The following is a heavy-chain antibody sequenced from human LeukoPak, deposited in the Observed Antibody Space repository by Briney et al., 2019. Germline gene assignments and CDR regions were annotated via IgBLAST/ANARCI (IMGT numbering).Heavy chain of an antibody. D-gene: IGHD5-24*01. J-gene: IGHJ4*02. CDR3: ARAGRDGYNYADY. CDR2: IYSGGNT. V-gene: IGHV3-53*01. Sequence: GGSLRLSRAASGLTISSNYMSWVRQAPGKGLEWVSVIYSGGNTYYADSVKGRFTISRDNSKSTLYLQMNSLRAEDTAVYYCARAGRDGYNYADYWGQGTLVTVSS. CDR1: GLTISSNY.